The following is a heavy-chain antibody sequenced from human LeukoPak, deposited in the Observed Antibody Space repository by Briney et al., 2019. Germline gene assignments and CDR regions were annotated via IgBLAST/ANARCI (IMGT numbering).Heavy chain of an antibody. V-gene: IGHV4-4*09. CDR2: IYTSGST. CDR3: ARLSSGSLFDY. Sequence: ASETLSLTCTVSGGSISSYYWSWIRQPPGKGLEWIGYIYTSGSTNYNPSLKSRVTISVDTSKNQFSLKLSSVTAADTAVYYCARLSSGSLFDYWGQGTLVTVSS. J-gene: IGHJ4*02. D-gene: IGHD1-26*01. CDR1: GGSISSYY.